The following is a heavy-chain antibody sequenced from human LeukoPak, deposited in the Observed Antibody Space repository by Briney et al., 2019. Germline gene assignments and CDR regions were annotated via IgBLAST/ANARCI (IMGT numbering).Heavy chain of an antibody. Sequence: GSLRLSCAASGFTFDDYGMSWVRQAPGKGLEWVSGINWNGGSIGYADSVKGRFTISRDNAKNSLYLQMNSLRAEDTALYYCARNIPFYYYYYMDVWGKGTTVTVSS. CDR3: ARNIPFYYYYYMDV. J-gene: IGHJ6*03. CDR1: GFTFDDYG. V-gene: IGHV3-20*04. CDR2: INWNGGSI. D-gene: IGHD2/OR15-2a*01.